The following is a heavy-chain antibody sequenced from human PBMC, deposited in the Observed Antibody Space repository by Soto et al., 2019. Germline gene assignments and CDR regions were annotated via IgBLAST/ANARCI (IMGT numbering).Heavy chain of an antibody. J-gene: IGHJ5*02. V-gene: IGHV1-69*02. D-gene: IGHD2-2*01. Sequence: QVQLVQSGAEVKKPGSSVKVSCEASGGTFSSYSFSWVRQAPGQGLEWMGRVVPILGMANYAQKFQGRVTITADEPTSTVYMEMRSLRSDDTAVYYCARGGAVVVPGSVDRHNWFDPWGQGTLVTVSS. CDR3: ARGGAVVVPGSVDRHNWFDP. CDR1: GGTFSSYS. CDR2: VVPILGMA.